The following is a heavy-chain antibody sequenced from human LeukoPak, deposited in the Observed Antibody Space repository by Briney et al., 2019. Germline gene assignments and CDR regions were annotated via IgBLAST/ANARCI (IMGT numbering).Heavy chain of an antibody. CDR1: GYTFTSYY. V-gene: IGHV1-2*02. D-gene: IGHD5-18*01. CDR2: INPNSGGT. J-gene: IGHJ4*02. CDR3: ARDHYPASKGNRPSAMVALGGDY. Sequence: ASVKVSCTASGYTFTSYYMHWVRQAPGQGLEWMGWINPNSGGTNYAQKFQGRVTMTRDTSISTAYMELSRLRSDDTVVYYCARDHYPASKGNRPSAMVALGGDYWGQGTLVTVSS.